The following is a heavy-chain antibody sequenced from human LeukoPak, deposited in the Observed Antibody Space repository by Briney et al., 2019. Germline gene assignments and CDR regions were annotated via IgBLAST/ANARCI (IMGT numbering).Heavy chain of an antibody. D-gene: IGHD6-13*01. CDR3: ARTGIAAAAPYYYYGMDV. CDR1: GYSFTSYW. V-gene: IGHV5-51*01. CDR2: IYPGDSDT. Sequence: GESLKISCKGSGYSFTSYWIGWVRQMPGKGLEWMGIIYPGDSDTRYSPSFQGQVTISADKSISTAYLQWSSLKASDTAMYYCARTGIAAAAPYYYYGMDVWGQGATVTVSS. J-gene: IGHJ6*02.